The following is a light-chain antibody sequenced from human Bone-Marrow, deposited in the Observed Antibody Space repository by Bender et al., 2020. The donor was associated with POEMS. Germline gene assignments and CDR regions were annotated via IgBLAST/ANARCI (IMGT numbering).Light chain of an antibody. J-gene: IGLJ2*01. CDR1: ASDRGTTP. Sequence: QSVLTQPPSASATPGQRVTISCSRSASDRGTTPINWYQHLPGTAPQLIIYNSYQRPSGVPDRFSGSMSGTSASLAIRGPNAEGEADSCSVAWDDARDNWVFGGGTKLTVL. V-gene: IGLV1-44*01. CDR2: NSY. CDR3: VAWDDARDNWV.